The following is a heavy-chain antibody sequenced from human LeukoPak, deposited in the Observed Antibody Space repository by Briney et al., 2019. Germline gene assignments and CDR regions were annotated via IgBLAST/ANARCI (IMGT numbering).Heavy chain of an antibody. CDR3: ARDREYDILTGYYNPWYFDY. Sequence: GASLTLSCTASGYTFTSYGISWVRQAPGQGLEWMGWISAYNGNTNYAQNLQGRVTMTTDTSTSTAYMELRSLRSDVTAVYYCARDREYDILTGYYNPWYFDYWGQGTLVTVSS. CDR1: GYTFTSYG. D-gene: IGHD3-9*01. CDR2: ISAYNGNT. J-gene: IGHJ4*02. V-gene: IGHV1-18*01.